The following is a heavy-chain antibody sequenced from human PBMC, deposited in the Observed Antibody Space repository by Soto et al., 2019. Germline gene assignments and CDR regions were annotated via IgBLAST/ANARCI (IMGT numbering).Heavy chain of an antibody. CDR1: GFTFSSYW. CDR2: IKQDGSEK. Sequence: PGGSLRLSCAASGFTFSSYWMSWVRQAPGKGLEWVANIKQDGSEKYYVDSVKGRFTISRDNAKNSLYLQMNSLRAEDTAVYYCARDRIYHDFWSGYHDCGQATMVTVSS. CDR3: ARDRIYHDFWSGYHD. J-gene: IGHJ3*01. D-gene: IGHD3-3*01. V-gene: IGHV3-7*01.